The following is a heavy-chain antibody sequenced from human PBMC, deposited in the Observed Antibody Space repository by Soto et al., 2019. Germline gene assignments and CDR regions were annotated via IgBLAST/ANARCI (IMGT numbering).Heavy chain of an antibody. J-gene: IGHJ6*02. Sequence: SEILSLTCTVSGGSISSSSYYWGWIRQPPGKGLEWIGSIYYSGSTYYNASLKSRVTISVATSKNQFSLKLSSVTAADTAVYYWARLQNRSGGNVYYYYGRDVWGQGTTVPVPS. D-gene: IGHD6-19*01. V-gene: IGHV4-39*01. CDR1: GGSISSSSYY. CDR3: ARLQNRSGGNVYYYYGRDV. CDR2: IYYSGST.